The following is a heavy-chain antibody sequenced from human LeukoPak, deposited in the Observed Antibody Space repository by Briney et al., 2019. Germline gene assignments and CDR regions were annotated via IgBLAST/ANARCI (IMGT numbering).Heavy chain of an antibody. CDR1: GFTFSSYA. Sequence: PGGSLRLSCAASGFTFSSYAMSWVRQAPGKGLEWVSAISGSGGSTYYADSVKGRFTISRDNSKNTLYLQMNSLRAEDTAVYYCRAVVVAAAVVYYVDYWGQGTLVTVSS. CDR3: RAVVVAAAVVYYVDY. CDR2: ISGSGGST. J-gene: IGHJ4*02. V-gene: IGHV3-23*01. D-gene: IGHD2-15*01.